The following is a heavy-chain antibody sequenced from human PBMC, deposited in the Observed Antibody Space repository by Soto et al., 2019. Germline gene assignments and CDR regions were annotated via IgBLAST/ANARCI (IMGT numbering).Heavy chain of an antibody. CDR3: AKAQVIGAARFYYYGMDV. V-gene: IGHV3-21*04. Sequence: EVQLVESGGGLVKPGGSLRLSCAASGFTFSGYSMNWVRQAPGKGLEWVSSISSSSSDIYYADSVKGRLTISRDNAKNSLYLQMNSLRAEDTALYYCAKAQVIGAARFYYYGMDVWGQGTTVTVSS. D-gene: IGHD2-15*01. CDR2: ISSSSSDI. J-gene: IGHJ6*02. CDR1: GFTFSGYS.